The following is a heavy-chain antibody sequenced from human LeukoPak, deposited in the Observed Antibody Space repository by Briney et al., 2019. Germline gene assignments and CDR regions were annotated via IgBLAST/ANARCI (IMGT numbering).Heavy chain of an antibody. CDR1: GYTFTSYG. Sequence: GASVKVSCKASGYTFTSYGISWVRQAPGQGLEWMGWINTYNGNRKYAQRFQGRVTMTTDTSTSTAYMELRSLRSDDTAVYYCARTKFSSSPEPVTYWGQGTLVTVSS. D-gene: IGHD6-6*01. CDR2: INTYNGNR. J-gene: IGHJ4*02. CDR3: ARTKFSSSPEPVTY. V-gene: IGHV1-18*01.